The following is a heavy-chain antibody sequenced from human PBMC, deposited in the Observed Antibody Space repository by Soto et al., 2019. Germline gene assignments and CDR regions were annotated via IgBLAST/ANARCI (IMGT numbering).Heavy chain of an antibody. CDR1: GFTFSSYS. Sequence: GGSLRLSCAASGFTFSSYSMNWVRQAPGKGLEWVSSISSSSSYIYYADSVKGRFTISRDNAKNSLYLQMNSLRAEDTAVYYCANTLNNWKYAFDIWGQGTMVTVSS. CDR3: ANTLNNWKYAFDI. D-gene: IGHD1-20*01. J-gene: IGHJ3*02. CDR2: ISSSSSYI. V-gene: IGHV3-21*01.